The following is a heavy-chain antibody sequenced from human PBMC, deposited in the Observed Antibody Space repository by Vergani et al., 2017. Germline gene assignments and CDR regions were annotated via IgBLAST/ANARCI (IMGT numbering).Heavy chain of an antibody. CDR2: ISSSSTYI. Sequence: EVQLVESGGGLVKPWGSLRLSCAASGFTFSTYSMNWVRQAPGKGLEWVSSISSSSTYIYSADSVKGRFSISRDNAKNSLYLQLNSLRAEDTAVYYCAGPDLGSSSPRLNYWGQGTLVTVSS. D-gene: IGHD6-6*01. V-gene: IGHV3-21*01. J-gene: IGHJ4*02. CDR3: AGPDLGSSSPRLNY. CDR1: GFTFSTYS.